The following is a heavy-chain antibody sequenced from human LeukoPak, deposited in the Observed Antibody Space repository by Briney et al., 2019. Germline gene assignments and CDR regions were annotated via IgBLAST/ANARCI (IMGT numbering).Heavy chain of an antibody. D-gene: IGHD6-19*01. CDR3: VRVRGAVAATPLEFDY. CDR2: INPDGSST. Sequence: GGSLRLSCAASGFTFSRYWMHWVRQAPGKGLVWVSHINPDGSSTRYADSVKGRFTISRDNAKNTLYLQMNSLRAEDTAVYYCVRVRGAVAATPLEFDYWGRGTLVSVSS. CDR1: GFTFSRYW. V-gene: IGHV3-74*01. J-gene: IGHJ4*02.